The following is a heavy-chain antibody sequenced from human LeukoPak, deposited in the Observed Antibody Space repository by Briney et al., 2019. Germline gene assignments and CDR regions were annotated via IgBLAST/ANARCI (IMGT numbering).Heavy chain of an antibody. V-gene: IGHV1-3*01. Sequence: ASVKVSCKASGYTFTSYAIHWVRQAPGQRLEWMGWINAGNGQTKYSQKFQRRVTITRDTSASAAYMELSSLRSEDTAVYYCARAGVVEMATIGFDYWGQGTLVTVSS. CDR2: INAGNGQT. D-gene: IGHD5-24*01. J-gene: IGHJ4*02. CDR3: ARAGVVEMATIGFDY. CDR1: GYTFTSYA.